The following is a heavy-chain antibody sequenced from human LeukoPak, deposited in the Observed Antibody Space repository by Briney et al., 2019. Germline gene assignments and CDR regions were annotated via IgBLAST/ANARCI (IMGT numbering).Heavy chain of an antibody. V-gene: IGHV1-69*04. D-gene: IGHD4-23*01. CDR1: GGTFSSYA. CDR2: IIPILGIA. Sequence: ASVKVSCKASGGTFSSYAISWVRQAPGQGLEWMGRIIPILGIANYAQKFQGRVTITADKSTSTAYMELSSLRSEDTAVYYCASDYGANPGGYYYGMDVWGQGTTVTVSS. CDR3: ASDYGANPGGYYYGMDV. J-gene: IGHJ6*02.